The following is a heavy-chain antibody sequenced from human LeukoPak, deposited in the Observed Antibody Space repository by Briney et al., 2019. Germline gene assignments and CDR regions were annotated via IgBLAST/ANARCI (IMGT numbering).Heavy chain of an antibody. D-gene: IGHD6-13*01. J-gene: IGHJ5*02. CDR3: SRAGKGTAAYIYLTWFDP. CDR1: GGSISSYY. V-gene: IGHV4-59*12. CDR2: IYYSGST. Sequence: SETLSLTCTVSGGSISSYYWSWIRQPPGKGLEWIGYIYYSGSTNYNPSLKSRVTISVDTSKNQFSLKLSSVTTADSAVYYCSRAGKGTAAYIYLTWFDPWGQGTLVTVSS.